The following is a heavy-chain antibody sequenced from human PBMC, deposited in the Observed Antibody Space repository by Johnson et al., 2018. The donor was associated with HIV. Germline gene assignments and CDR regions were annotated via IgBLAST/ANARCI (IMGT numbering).Heavy chain of an antibody. J-gene: IGHJ3*02. Sequence: SLRLSCAASGFTFSSYAMHWVRQAPGKGLEWVAVISYDGSNKYYADSVKGRFTISRDNSKNTLYLQMNSLRAEDTAVYYCARACRDGYTCDVFDIWGQGTMVTISS. V-gene: IGHV3-30-3*01. CDR2: ISYDGSNK. CDR1: GFTFSSYA. CDR3: ARACRDGYTCDVFDI. D-gene: IGHD5-24*01.